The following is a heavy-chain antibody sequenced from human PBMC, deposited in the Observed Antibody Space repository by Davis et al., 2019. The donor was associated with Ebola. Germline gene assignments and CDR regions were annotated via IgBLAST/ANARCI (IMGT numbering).Heavy chain of an antibody. J-gene: IGHJ3*02. D-gene: IGHD3-22*01. Sequence: PSETLSFTCAVYGGSFSGYYWSWIRQPPGKGLEWIGEINHSGSTNYNPSLKSRVTISVDTSKNQFSLKLSSVTAADTAVYYCARDQRDYYDSSGGAFDIWGQGTMVTVSS. CDR1: GGSFSGYY. V-gene: IGHV4-34*01. CDR2: INHSGST. CDR3: ARDQRDYYDSSGGAFDI.